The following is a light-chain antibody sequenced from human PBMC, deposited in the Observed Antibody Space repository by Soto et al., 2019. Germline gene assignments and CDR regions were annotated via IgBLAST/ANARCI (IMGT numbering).Light chain of an antibody. CDR2: SAS. J-gene: IGKJ4*01. Sequence: DIQLTQSPSSLSASVGDTVTITCRASQAITHDLACYRQRSGTVHKLLIFSASALQSGVQSRFSGCGSGTDFTLTIRALQPEDFATYYCMQLRRYPLTFGAGTKVDIK. V-gene: IGKV1-27*01. CDR3: MQLRRYPLT. CDR1: QAITHD.